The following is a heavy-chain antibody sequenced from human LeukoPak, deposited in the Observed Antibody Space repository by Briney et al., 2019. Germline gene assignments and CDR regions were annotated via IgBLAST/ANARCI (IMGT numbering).Heavy chain of an antibody. V-gene: IGHV3-53*04. D-gene: IGHD5-12*01. CDR3: ARGYSGYFYY. CDR2: IYSGGST. J-gene: IGHJ4*02. Sequence: HPGGSLRLSCAASGFTVISNYMSWVRQAPGKGLEWVSVIYSGGSTYYADSVKGRFTISRHNSKNTLYLQMNSLRAEDTAVYYCARGYSGYFYYWGQGTLVTVSS. CDR1: GFTVISNY.